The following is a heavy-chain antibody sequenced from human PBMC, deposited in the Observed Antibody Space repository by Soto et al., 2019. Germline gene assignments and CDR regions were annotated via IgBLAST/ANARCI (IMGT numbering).Heavy chain of an antibody. Sequence: PGGSLRLCCAASGFTFSSYAMSGVRQAPGKGLEWVSAISGSGGSTYYADSVKGRFTISRDNSKNTLYLQMNSLRAEDTAVYYCAKDLSWYSPTTPFDYWGQGTLVTVSS. CDR1: GFTFSSYA. D-gene: IGHD6-13*01. V-gene: IGHV3-23*01. CDR3: AKDLSWYSPTTPFDY. J-gene: IGHJ4*02. CDR2: ISGSGGST.